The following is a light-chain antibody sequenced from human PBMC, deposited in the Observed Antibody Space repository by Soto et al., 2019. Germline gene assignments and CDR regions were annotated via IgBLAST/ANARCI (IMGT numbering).Light chain of an antibody. CDR1: NIGSKG. CDR3: QVWDNGVV. J-gene: IGLJ2*01. Sequence: SYVLTQPPSVSVAPGKTAKITCGGDNIGSKGVHWYQQKPGQAPVLFIYYDDVRPSGIPERVSGSNSGNAATLTISGVEDGDEADYYCQVWDNGVVFGGGTKLTVL. CDR2: YDD. V-gene: IGLV3-21*04.